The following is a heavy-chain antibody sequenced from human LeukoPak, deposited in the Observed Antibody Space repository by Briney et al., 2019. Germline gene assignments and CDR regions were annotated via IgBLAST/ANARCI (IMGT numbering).Heavy chain of an antibody. CDR1: GFTFDDYA. CDR2: ISWNSGSI. Sequence: GGSLRLSCAASGFTFDDYAMHWVRQAPGKGLEWVSGISWNSGSIGYADSVKGRFTISRDNAKNSLYLQMNSLRAEDMALYYCAKADLKDDAFDIWGQGTMVTVSS. CDR3: AKADLKDDAFDI. V-gene: IGHV3-9*03. J-gene: IGHJ3*02.